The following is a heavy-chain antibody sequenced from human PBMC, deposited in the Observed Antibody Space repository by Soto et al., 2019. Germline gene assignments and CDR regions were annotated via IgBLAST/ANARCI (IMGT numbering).Heavy chain of an antibody. V-gene: IGHV4-4*07. CDR2: IYTSGST. J-gene: IGHJ6*02. D-gene: IGHD2-15*01. CDR3: ARDRVVVVAATLFYYYYGMDV. Sequence: SETLSLTCTVSGGSISSYYWIWIRQPAGKGLEWIGRIYTSGSTNYNPSLKSRVTMSVDTSKNQFSLKLSSVTAADTAVYYCARDRVVVVAATLFYYYYGMDVWGQGTTVTVSS. CDR1: GGSISSYY.